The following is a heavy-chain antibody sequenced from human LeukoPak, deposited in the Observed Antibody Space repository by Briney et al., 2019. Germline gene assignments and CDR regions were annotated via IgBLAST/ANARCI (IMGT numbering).Heavy chain of an antibody. V-gene: IGHV3-23*01. CDR2: ISATGGTT. CDR1: GFTFSSYG. D-gene: IGHD2-15*01. J-gene: IGHJ6*03. CDR3: AKNGDRGAYCSGGSCYPYYYYIDV. Sequence: GGSLRLSCAASGFTFSSYGMSWVRQAPGKGLEWVSAISATGGTTYYADSVKGRFTISRDNSKNTLYLQMNSLRAEDTAIYYCAKNGDRGAYCSGGSCYPYYYYIDVWGKGTTVTISS.